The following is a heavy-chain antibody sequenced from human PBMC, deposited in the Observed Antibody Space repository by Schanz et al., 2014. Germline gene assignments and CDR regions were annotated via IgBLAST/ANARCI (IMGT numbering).Heavy chain of an antibody. CDR3: ARACCRQENHYYYTGMDV. J-gene: IGHJ6*02. CDR2: TRNRANFYTT. V-gene: IGHV3-72*01. D-gene: IGHD2-15*01. CDR1: GFTFSDHY. Sequence: EVQLVESGGGLVQPGGSLRLSCVASGFTFSDHYMDWVRQAPGKGLEWVGRTRNRANFYTTDYAASVKGRFTASRDDSKNSVYLQMNSLKPEDTAVYYCARACCRQENHYYYTGMDVWGQGTTVTVSS.